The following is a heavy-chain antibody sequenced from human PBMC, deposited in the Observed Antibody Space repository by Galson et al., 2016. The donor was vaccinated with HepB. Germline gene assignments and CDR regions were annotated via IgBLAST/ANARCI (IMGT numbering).Heavy chain of an antibody. Sequence: SVKVSCKASGYTFTSYAIHWVRQAPGQRLEWMGWINAASGDTKYSQKLQGRGTITWDTSANTAYMELSSLRSEDTAVYYCARVHIVATVDYYYYGLDVWGQGTTVTVSS. CDR3: ARVHIVATVDYYYYGLDV. V-gene: IGHV1-3*01. J-gene: IGHJ6*02. CDR2: INAASGDT. D-gene: IGHD5-12*01. CDR1: GYTFTSYA.